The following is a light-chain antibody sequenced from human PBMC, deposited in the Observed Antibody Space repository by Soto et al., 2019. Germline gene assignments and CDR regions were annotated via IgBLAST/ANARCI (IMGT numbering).Light chain of an antibody. J-gene: IGLJ2*01. Sequence: HSVLTQPPSVSGAPGQRVTISWTGSSSNIGAGYDVHWYQQLPGTAPKLLIYGNSNRPSGVPDRFSGSKSGTSASLAITGLQAEDEADYYCQSYDSSLSGYVVFGGGTKVTVL. CDR2: GNS. CDR3: QSYDSSLSGYVV. V-gene: IGLV1-40*01. CDR1: SSNIGAGYD.